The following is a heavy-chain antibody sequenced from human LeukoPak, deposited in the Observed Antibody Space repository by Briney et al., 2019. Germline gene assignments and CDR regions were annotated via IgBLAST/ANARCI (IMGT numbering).Heavy chain of an antibody. Sequence: GGSLRLSCVASGFTFDDYAMHWVRQAPGKGLEWVSGISWNSGSIGYADSVKGRFTISRDSAKNSLYLQMNSLRAEDTALYYCARVEYYYDSSGYPYFDYWGQGTLVTVSS. CDR2: ISWNSGSI. J-gene: IGHJ4*02. CDR1: GFTFDDYA. D-gene: IGHD3-22*01. V-gene: IGHV3-9*01. CDR3: ARVEYYYDSSGYPYFDY.